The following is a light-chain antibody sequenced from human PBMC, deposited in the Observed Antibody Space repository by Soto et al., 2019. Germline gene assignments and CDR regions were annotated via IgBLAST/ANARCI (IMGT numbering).Light chain of an antibody. J-gene: IGKJ1*01. CDR2: DAS. V-gene: IGKV1-5*01. CDR3: QQYNSYSRT. Sequence: DIQMTQSPSTLSASVGDRVTITCRASQSISSWLAWYQQKPGKAPKLLIYDASSLESGVPSRFSGSGTGTEFTLNISSKQPDDFATYYCQQYNSYSRTFGQGTKVEIK. CDR1: QSISSW.